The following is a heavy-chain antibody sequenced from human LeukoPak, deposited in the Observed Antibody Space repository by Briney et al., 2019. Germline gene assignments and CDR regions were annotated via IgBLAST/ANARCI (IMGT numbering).Heavy chain of an antibody. CDR1: GGSISSSSYY. CDR3: ARDGTTVSPAV. J-gene: IGHJ6*04. D-gene: IGHD4-17*01. Sequence: SETLSLTCTVSGGSISSSSYYWGWIRQPPGKGLEWIGSIYYSGSTYYNPSLKSRVTISVDTSKNQFSLKLSSVTAADTAVYYCARDGTTVSPAVWGKGTTVTVSS. V-gene: IGHV4-39*07. CDR2: IYYSGST.